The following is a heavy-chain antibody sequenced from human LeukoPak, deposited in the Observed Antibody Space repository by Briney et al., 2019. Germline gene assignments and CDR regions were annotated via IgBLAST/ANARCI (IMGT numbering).Heavy chain of an antibody. J-gene: IGHJ6*02. CDR2: INHSGST. V-gene: IGHV4-34*01. CDR1: GGSFSGYY. Sequence: PSETLSLTCAVYGGSFSGYYWSWIRQPPGKGLEWIGEINHSGSTNYSPSLKSRVTISVDTSKNQFSLKLSSVTAADTAVYYCARAKIQLWSYYYYGMDVWGQGTTVTVSS. D-gene: IGHD5-18*01. CDR3: ARAKIQLWSYYYYGMDV.